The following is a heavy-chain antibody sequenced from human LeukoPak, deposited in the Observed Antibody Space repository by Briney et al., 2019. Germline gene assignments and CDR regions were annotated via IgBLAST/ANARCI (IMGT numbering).Heavy chain of an antibody. CDR1: TFTVSTNY. V-gene: IGHV3-53*01. CDR3: ARDGGGYCNSSSCYGGAFDI. J-gene: IGHJ3*02. Sequence: GGSLRLSCAASTFTVSTNYMSWVRQAPGKGLEWVSLISSGGSTHYADSVKGRFTISRDNSRNTLYLQMNSLRAEDTAVYYCARDGGGYCNSSSCYGGAFDIWGQGTMVTVSS. D-gene: IGHD2-2*01. CDR2: ISSGGST.